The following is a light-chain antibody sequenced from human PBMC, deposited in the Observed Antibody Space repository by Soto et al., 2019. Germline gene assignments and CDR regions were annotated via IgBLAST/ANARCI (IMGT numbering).Light chain of an antibody. CDR3: QQYNTYPRT. CDR1: QSVDTW. V-gene: IGKV1-5*03. CDR2: RAS. J-gene: IGKJ1*01. Sequence: DIQMTQFPSTLSASVGDRVTITCRARQSVDTWLAWYQQKPGKAPSLLIYRASSLESGVPSRFSGSGSGTEFTLTIRSLHPDDFATYYCQQYNTYPRTFGQGTKVEVK.